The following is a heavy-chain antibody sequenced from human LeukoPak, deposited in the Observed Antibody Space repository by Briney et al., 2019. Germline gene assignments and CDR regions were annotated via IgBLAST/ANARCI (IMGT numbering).Heavy chain of an antibody. Sequence: SETLSLTCAVYGGSFSGYYWSWIRQPPGKGLEWIGEINHSGSTNYNPSLKSRVTISVDTSKSQFSLKLSSVTAADTAVYYCARSAMVRGNDDYWGQGTLVTVSS. J-gene: IGHJ4*02. D-gene: IGHD3-10*01. CDR3: ARSAMVRGNDDY. V-gene: IGHV4-34*01. CDR2: INHSGST. CDR1: GGSFSGYY.